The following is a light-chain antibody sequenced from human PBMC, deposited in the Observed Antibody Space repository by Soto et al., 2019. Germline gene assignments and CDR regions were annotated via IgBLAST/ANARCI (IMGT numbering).Light chain of an antibody. Sequence: QPVLTQSSSASASLGSSVKLTCTLSSGHSSYIIAWHQQQPGKAPRYLMKLEGSGSYNKGSGVPDRFSGSSSGADRYLTISNLQFEDDADYYCETWDSKGVFGGGTKLTVL. CDR3: ETWDSKGV. CDR2: LEGSGSY. V-gene: IGLV4-60*02. J-gene: IGLJ2*01. CDR1: SGHSSYI.